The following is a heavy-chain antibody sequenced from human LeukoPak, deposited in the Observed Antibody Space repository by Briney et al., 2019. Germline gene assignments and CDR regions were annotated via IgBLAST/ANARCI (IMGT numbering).Heavy chain of an antibody. CDR1: GGSISNSDYY. CDR2: IYYSGNT. D-gene: IGHD2-2*01. J-gene: IGHJ4*02. Sequence: SETLSLTCTASGGSISNSDYYWGWIRQPPGKGLEWIGSIYYSGNTYYNPSLKSRITISVDTSKNQFSLKLSSVTAADTAVYYCARLVGEQPDFDYWGQGTLVTVSS. V-gene: IGHV4-39*01. CDR3: ARLVGEQPDFDY.